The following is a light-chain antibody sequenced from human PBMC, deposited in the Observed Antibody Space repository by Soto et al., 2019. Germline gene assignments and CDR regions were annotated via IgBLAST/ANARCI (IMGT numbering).Light chain of an antibody. CDR1: QRISSF. CDR3: QQRSNWPSSIT. Sequence: EIVLTQSPGTLSLSPGERATLSCRASQRISSFSAWYQQRPGQAPRLLIYDTSHRATGVPARFSGSGSGTDFTLTISSLETEDFAVYFCQQRSNWPSSITFGQGTRLEIK. CDR2: DTS. J-gene: IGKJ5*01. V-gene: IGKV3-11*01.